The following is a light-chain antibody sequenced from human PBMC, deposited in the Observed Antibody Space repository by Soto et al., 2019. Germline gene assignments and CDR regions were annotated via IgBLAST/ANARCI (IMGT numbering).Light chain of an antibody. CDR1: QSITSNY. J-gene: IGKJ4*01. Sequence: IVLTQSPGTLSLSPGERATLSCRASQSITSNYLAWYQQKPGQAPRLLIYGPSSRAIGIPHRFSGSGSGTDFTLTISRLEPEDFAVYYCQHYGSSPFTFGGGTKVDIK. CDR2: GPS. CDR3: QHYGSSPFT. V-gene: IGKV3-20*01.